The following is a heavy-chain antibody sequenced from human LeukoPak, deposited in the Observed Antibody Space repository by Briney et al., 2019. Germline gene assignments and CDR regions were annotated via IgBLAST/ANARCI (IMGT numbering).Heavy chain of an antibody. D-gene: IGHD4-17*01. CDR3: ARQTSGDYFYYYYYMDV. V-gene: IGHV4-39*01. Sequence: SETLSLTCTVSGGSISSSSYYWGWIRQPPGKGLEWMGSIYYSGSTYYNPSLKSRVTISVDTSKNQFSLKLSSVTAADTAVYYCARQTSGDYFYYYYYMDVWGKGTTVTISS. CDR1: GGSISSSSYY. J-gene: IGHJ6*03. CDR2: IYYSGST.